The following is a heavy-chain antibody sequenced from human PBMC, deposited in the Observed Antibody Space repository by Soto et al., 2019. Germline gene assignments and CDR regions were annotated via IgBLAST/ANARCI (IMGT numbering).Heavy chain of an antibody. CDR3: ARDQTTGDWFDA. Sequence: GGSPRLSCAASGFTFSSYAMHWVRQAPGKGLEWVAVISYDGSNKYYADSVKGRFTISRDNSKNTLYLQMNSLRAEDTAVYYCARDQTTGDWFDAWGQGALVTVSS. D-gene: IGHD4-17*01. J-gene: IGHJ5*02. V-gene: IGHV3-30-3*01. CDR1: GFTFSSYA. CDR2: ISYDGSNK.